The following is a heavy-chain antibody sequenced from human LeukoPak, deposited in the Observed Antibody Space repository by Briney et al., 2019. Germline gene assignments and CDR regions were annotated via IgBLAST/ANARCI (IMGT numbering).Heavy chain of an antibody. D-gene: IGHD2-8*01. V-gene: IGHV3-15*01. CDR1: GFTFSNAW. CDR3: VSQWFDY. CDR2: IKTKIDGGTI. J-gene: IGHJ4*02. Sequence: PGGSLRLSCAASGFTFSNAWMNWVRQGPGKGLEWGARIKTKIDGGTIDYAAPIKGRFTISRDDSKNTLYLQMNSLKTEDTAIYYCVSQWFDYWGQGTLVTVSS.